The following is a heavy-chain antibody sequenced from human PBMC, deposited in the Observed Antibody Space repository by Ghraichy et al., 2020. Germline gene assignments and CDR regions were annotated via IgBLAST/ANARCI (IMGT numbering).Heavy chain of an antibody. CDR3: LVRGSAFDI. D-gene: IGHD2-21*01. CDR1: GFTFSSYA. V-gene: IGHV3-23*01. Sequence: GESLNISCAASGFTFSSYAMSWVRQAPGKGLEWVSAISGSGGSTYYADSVKGRFTISRDNSKNTLYLQMNSLRAEDTAVYYCLVRGSAFDIWGQGTMVTVSS. J-gene: IGHJ3*02. CDR2: ISGSGGST.